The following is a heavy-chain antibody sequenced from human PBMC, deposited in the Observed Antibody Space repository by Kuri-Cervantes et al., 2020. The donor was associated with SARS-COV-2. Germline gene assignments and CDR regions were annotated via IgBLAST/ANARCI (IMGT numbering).Heavy chain of an antibody. V-gene: IGHV4-59*01. D-gene: IGHD3-3*01. CDR1: GGSINTYY. Sequence: SETLSLTCTVSGGSINTYYWSWIRQPPGKGLEYIGYVSYSGSTNYSPSLKSRVTMSLDTSKNQFSLRLTSVNAADSAVYYCARGDEAGKTFLGVVPGAKYFDLWGRGTLVTVSS. CDR2: VSYSGST. CDR3: ARGDEAGKTFLGVVPGAKYFDL. J-gene: IGHJ2*01.